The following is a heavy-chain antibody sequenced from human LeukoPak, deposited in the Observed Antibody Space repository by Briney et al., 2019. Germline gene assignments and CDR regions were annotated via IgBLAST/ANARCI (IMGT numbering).Heavy chain of an antibody. CDR2: IYPGDSDT. D-gene: IGHD3-10*01. J-gene: IGHJ4*02. V-gene: IGHV5-51*01. CDR1: GYSFTSYW. CDR3: ARRYYGSGSYLFDY. Sequence: GESLKISCKGSGYSFTSYWIGCVRQMPGKGLEWMGIIYPGDSDTRYSPSFQGQVTISADKSISTAYLQWSSLKVSHTAMYYCARRYYGSGSYLFDYWGQGTLVTVSS.